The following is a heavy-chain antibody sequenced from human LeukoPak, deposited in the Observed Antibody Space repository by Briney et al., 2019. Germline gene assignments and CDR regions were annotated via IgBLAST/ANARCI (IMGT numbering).Heavy chain of an antibody. CDR3: AKVGKLLWFGNKVPHFDY. J-gene: IGHJ4*02. Sequence: GGSLRLSCAASGFTFSSFRMNWVRQAPGKGLEWVSAISGSGGSTYYADSVKGRFTISRDNSKNTLYLQMNSLRAEDTAVYYCAKVGKLLWFGNKVPHFDYWGQGTLVAVSS. CDR1: GFTFSSFR. V-gene: IGHV3-23*01. CDR2: ISGSGGST. D-gene: IGHD3-10*01.